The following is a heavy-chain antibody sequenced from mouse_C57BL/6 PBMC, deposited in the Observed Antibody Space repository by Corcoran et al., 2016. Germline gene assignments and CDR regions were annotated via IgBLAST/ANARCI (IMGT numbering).Heavy chain of an antibody. CDR3: ARGDYGSSYWYVDV. CDR2: INTYSGVP. Sequence: QIQLVQSGPELKKPGETVKISCKASGYIFTTYGMSWVKQAPGKGLKWMGWINTYSGVPTYADDFKGRFAFSLETSASTAYLQINNLKNEDTATYFCARGDYGSSYWYVDVWGTGPTVTVSS. J-gene: IGHJ1*03. V-gene: IGHV9-3*01. D-gene: IGHD1-1*01. CDR1: GYIFTTYG.